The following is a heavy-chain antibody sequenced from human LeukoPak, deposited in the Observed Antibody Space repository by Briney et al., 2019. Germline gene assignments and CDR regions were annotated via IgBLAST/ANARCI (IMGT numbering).Heavy chain of an antibody. J-gene: IGHJ4*02. V-gene: IGHV4-61*02. CDR2: ISSSGST. Sequence: KTSETLSPTCTVSGDSISSGDYYWSWIRQPAGKGLEWIGRISSSGSTNYNPSLKSRVTISVDTSKNQFSLKLSSVTAADTAVYYCARGPRYSGLLDYWGQGTLVTVSS. D-gene: IGHD5-12*01. CDR1: GDSISSGDYY. CDR3: ARGPRYSGLLDY.